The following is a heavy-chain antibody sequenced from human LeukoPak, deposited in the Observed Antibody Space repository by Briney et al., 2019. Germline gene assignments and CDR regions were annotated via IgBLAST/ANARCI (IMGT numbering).Heavy chain of an antibody. Sequence: SETLSLTCTVSGGSISSGGYYWSWIRQPPGKGRGWIGYIYHSGSTYYNPSLKSRVTISVDRSKNQFSLKLSSVTAADTAVYYCAGGVGIPSWFDPWGQGTLVTVSS. J-gene: IGHJ5*02. CDR3: AGGVGIPSWFDP. CDR1: GGSISSGGYY. D-gene: IGHD1-26*01. V-gene: IGHV4-30-2*01. CDR2: IYHSGST.